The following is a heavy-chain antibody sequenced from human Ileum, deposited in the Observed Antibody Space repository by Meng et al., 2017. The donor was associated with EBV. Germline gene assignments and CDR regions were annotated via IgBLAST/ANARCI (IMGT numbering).Heavy chain of an antibody. Sequence: QLNVKASGSGLVKPSQTLALTCAVSGGSISSGGHSWSWIRQPPGKGLEWIGDIQHSGSTYYNPSLKSRVTISVDRSRNQFSLKLSSVTAADTAVYYCARAHPVVYFFDYWGQGTLVTVSS. CDR2: IQHSGST. CDR1: GGSISSGGHS. V-gene: IGHV4-30-2*01. CDR3: ARAHPVVYFFDY. J-gene: IGHJ4*02. D-gene: IGHD4-23*01.